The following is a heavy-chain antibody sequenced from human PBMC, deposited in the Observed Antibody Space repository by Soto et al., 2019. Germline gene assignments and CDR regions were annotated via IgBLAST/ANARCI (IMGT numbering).Heavy chain of an antibody. CDR1: RFSFSSYE. J-gene: IGHJ4*02. Sequence: EVQLLESGGGLVQPGGSLRLSCVASRFSFSSYEMSWVRQAAGKGLEWVSRVSLTGDRTNYAGSVKGRFTVSRDNFKNTLYLEIDSLRPEDTAIYYCARGGGYCTPTSCAIDSWGRGTPVTLSS. CDR2: VSLTGDRT. CDR3: ARGGGYCTPTSCAIDS. D-gene: IGHD2-8*01. V-gene: IGHV3-23*01.